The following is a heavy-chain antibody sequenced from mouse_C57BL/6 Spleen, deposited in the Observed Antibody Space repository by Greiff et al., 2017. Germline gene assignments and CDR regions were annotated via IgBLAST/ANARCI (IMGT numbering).Heavy chain of an antibody. CDR1: GFTFSDYG. D-gene: IGHD3-1*01. V-gene: IGHV5-17*01. Sequence: EVQVVESGGGLVKPGGSLKLSCAASGFTFSDYGMHWVRQAPEKGLEWVAYISSGSSTIYYAETVKGRFTISRDNAKNTLFLQMTSRRSEDTAMYYCARPGVLWYFDVWGTGTTVTVSS. CDR3: ARPGVLWYFDV. J-gene: IGHJ1*03. CDR2: ISSGSSTI.